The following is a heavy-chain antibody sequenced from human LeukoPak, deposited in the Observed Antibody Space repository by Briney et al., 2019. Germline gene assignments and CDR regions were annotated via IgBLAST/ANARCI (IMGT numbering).Heavy chain of an antibody. J-gene: IGHJ4*02. CDR2: INNDGHSL. CDR3: ARDNLEWGSVFDY. V-gene: IGHV3-74*01. D-gene: IGHD3-16*01. Sequence: GGSLRLSCATSGFMFKTYWMHWVRQAPGKGLVWVSRINNDGHSLNYADSVKGRFTTSRDNAKNTLFLHMNSLRAEDTGVYYCARDNLEWGSVFDYWGQGTLVTVSS. CDR1: GFMFKTYW.